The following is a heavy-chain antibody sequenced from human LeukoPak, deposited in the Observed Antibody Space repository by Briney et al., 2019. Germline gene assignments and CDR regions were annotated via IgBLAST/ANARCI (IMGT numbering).Heavy chain of an antibody. D-gene: IGHD3-9*01. CDR3: ARDRKGYDILTGLDRYYFDY. J-gene: IGHJ4*02. V-gene: IGHV3-48*03. CDR1: GFTFSSYE. CDR2: ISSSGSTI. Sequence: PGGSLRLSCAASGFTFSSYEMNWVRQAPGKGLEWVSYISSSGSTIYYADSVKGRFTISRDNAKNSLYLQMNSLRAEDTAVYYCARDRKGYDILTGLDRYYFDYWGQGTLVTVSS.